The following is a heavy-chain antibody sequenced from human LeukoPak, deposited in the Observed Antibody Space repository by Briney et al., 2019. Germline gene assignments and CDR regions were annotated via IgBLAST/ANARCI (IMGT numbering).Heavy chain of an antibody. J-gene: IGHJ3*02. CDR1: GFRFSYHD. CDR3: ARELGGTKTGGFDI. Sequence: QTGGYLRLSCAASGFRFSYHDMHWVRQAPGKGLEFVSSVGAAGAHTFYADSVKGRFTISRDNFQSTMYLQMDGMRPEDSAVYYCARELGGTKTGGFDIWGQGTVVTVSS. V-gene: IGHV3-64*02. D-gene: IGHD1-14*01. CDR2: VGAAGAHT.